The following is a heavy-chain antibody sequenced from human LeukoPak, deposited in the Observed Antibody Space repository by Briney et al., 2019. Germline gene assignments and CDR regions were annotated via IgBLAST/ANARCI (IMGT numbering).Heavy chain of an antibody. CDR1: GGTFSSYA. CDR2: IIPIFGTA. J-gene: IGHJ6*03. D-gene: IGHD1-1*01. V-gene: IGHV1-69*05. Sequence: ASVKVSCKASGGTFSSYAISWVRQAPGQGLEWMGGIIPIFGTANYAQKFQGRVTITTDESTSTAYMELSSLRSEDTAVYYCASPYNWNYYYYMDVWGKGTTVTVSS. CDR3: ASPYNWNYYYYMDV.